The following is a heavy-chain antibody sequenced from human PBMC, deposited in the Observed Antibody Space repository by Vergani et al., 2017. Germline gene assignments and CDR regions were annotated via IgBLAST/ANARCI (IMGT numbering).Heavy chain of an antibody. Sequence: EVQLVESGGGLVQPGGSLKLSCAASGFTFSGSAMHWVRQASGKGLEWVGRIRSKGNSYATAYAASVKGRFTISRDDAKNTAYMQMNSLKTEDTSVYYCTRDGIGEDTQDCYYYGRDVWGQGTTVTVSS. CDR1: GFTFSGSA. J-gene: IGHJ6*02. D-gene: IGHD1-26*01. CDR2: IRSKGNSYAT. V-gene: IGHV3-73*01. CDR3: TRDGIGEDTQDCYYYGRDV.